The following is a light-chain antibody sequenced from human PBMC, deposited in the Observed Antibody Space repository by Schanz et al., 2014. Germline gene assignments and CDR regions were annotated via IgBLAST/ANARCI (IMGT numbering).Light chain of an antibody. CDR2: DVN. J-gene: IGLJ1*01. Sequence: QSALTQPASVSGSPGQSITISCTGTSSDIGGRAYVSWYQQRPGKAPQLILYDVNSRPSGVSNRFSGSKSGNTASLTISGLQAEDEADYHCSSYTSSSSYVFGTGTKLPVL. CDR3: SSYTSSSSYV. V-gene: IGLV2-14*01. CDR1: SSDIGGRAY.